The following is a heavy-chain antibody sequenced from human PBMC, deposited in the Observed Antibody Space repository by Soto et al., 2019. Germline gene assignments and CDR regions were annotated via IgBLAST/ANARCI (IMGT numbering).Heavy chain of an antibody. V-gene: IGHV1-69*13. D-gene: IGHD6-6*01. CDR1: GGTFSSYA. CDR2: IIPIFGTA. Sequence: ASVKVSCKASGGTFSSYAISWVRQAPGQGLEWMGGIIPIFGTANYAQKFQGRVTITADESTSTAYMELSSLRSEDTAVYYCARDSEQLETTQQSYYYYGMDVWGQGTTVTVSS. J-gene: IGHJ6*02. CDR3: ARDSEQLETTQQSYYYYGMDV.